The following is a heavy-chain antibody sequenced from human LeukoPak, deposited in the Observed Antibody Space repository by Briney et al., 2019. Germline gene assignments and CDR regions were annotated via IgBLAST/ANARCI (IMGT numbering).Heavy chain of an antibody. Sequence: ASVKVSRKASGYTLTGYYMHWVRQAPGQGLEWMGWINPNSGGTNYAQNFQGRVTMTRDTSNSTAYMELSRLRSDDTAVDYCARSADSRLVRHFDYWGQGTLVTVSS. D-gene: IGHD6-19*01. CDR3: ARSADSRLVRHFDY. CDR2: INPNSGGT. V-gene: IGHV1-2*02. CDR1: GYTLTGYY. J-gene: IGHJ4*02.